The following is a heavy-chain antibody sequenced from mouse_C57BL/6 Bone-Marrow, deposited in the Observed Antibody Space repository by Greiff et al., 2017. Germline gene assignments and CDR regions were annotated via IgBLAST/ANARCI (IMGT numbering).Heavy chain of an antibody. CDR1: GYSITSDY. D-gene: IGHD2-2*01. V-gene: IGHV3-8*01. J-gene: IGHJ4*01. Sequence: EVKLMESGPGLAKPSQTLSLTCSVTGYSITSDYWNWIRKFPGNKLEYMGYISYSGSTYYNPSLKSRISITRDTSKYQYYLQLNSVTTEDTATYYCARKGGYRYYAMDYWGQGTSVTVSS. CDR2: ISYSGST. CDR3: ARKGGYRYYAMDY.